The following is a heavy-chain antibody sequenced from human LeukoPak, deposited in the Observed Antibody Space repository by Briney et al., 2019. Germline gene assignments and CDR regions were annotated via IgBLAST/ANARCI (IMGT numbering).Heavy chain of an antibody. Sequence: PGGSLRLSCAASGFTFSSYGMHWVRQAPGKGLEWVAFIRYDGSNKYYADSVKGRFTISRDYSKNTLYLQMNSLRAEDTAVYYCAKDRDSSSWYFDYWGQGTLVTVSS. CDR1: GFTFSSYG. CDR3: AKDRDSSSWYFDY. CDR2: IRYDGSNK. D-gene: IGHD6-13*01. J-gene: IGHJ4*02. V-gene: IGHV3-30*02.